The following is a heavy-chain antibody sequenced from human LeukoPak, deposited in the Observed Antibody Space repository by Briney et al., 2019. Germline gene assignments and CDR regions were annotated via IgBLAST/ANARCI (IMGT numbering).Heavy chain of an antibody. CDR2: ISGSGGST. D-gene: IGHD3-22*01. J-gene: IGHJ3*02. CDR3: AKDIPPEGRHNYDSRGPRHVVFDI. V-gene: IGHV3-23*01. CDR1: GFTFSSYA. Sequence: GGSLRLSCAASGFTFSSYAMSWVRQAPGKGLEWVSAISGSGGSTYYADSVKGRFTISRDNSKNTLYLQMNSLRAEDTAVYYCAKDIPPEGRHNYDSRGPRHVVFDIGGKGKRVTVS.